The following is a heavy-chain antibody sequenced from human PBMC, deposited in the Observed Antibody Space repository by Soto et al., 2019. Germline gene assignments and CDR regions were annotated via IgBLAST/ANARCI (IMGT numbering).Heavy chain of an antibody. CDR1: GGSIRSGGYY. V-gene: IGHV4-31*03. D-gene: IGHD5-18*01. J-gene: IGHJ4*02. CDR2: IYYSGST. CDR3: AREQLWLGYFDY. Sequence: PSETLSLTCTVSGGSIRSGGYYWSWIRQHPGKGLEWIGYIYYSGSTYYNPSLKSRVTISVDTSKNQFSLKLSSVTAADTAVYYCAREQLWLGYFDYWGQGTLVTVSS.